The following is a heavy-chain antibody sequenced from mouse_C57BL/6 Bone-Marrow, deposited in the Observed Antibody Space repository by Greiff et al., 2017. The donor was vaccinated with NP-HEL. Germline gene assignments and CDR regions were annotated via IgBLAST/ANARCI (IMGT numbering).Heavy chain of an antibody. Sequence: EVQLQQSGPELVKPGASVKISCKASGYSSTDYNMNWVKQSNGKSLEWIGVINPNYGTTSYNQKFKGKATLTVDQSSSTAYMQLNSLTSEDSAVYYCASDHLDDGYYGWFAYWGQGTLVTVSA. CDR2: INPNYGTT. CDR3: ASDHLDDGYYGWFAY. CDR1: GYSSTDYN. J-gene: IGHJ3*01. D-gene: IGHD2-3*01. V-gene: IGHV1-39*01.